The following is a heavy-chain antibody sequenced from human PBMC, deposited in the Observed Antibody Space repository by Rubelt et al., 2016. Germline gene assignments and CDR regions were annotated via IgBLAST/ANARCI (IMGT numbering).Heavy chain of an antibody. V-gene: IGHV1-18*01. Sequence: QVQLVQSGAEGKKPGASVKVSCKASGYTFTSYGMSWVRQAPGQGLEWMGWIRGSNGDTNYEQKLQGRVTVTTDTSTSTAYMELRSLRSDDTAVYYCVRDKGFGDHGMDVCGQGTTVTVSS. CDR3: VRDKGFGDHGMDV. D-gene: IGHD4-17*01. J-gene: IGHJ6*02. CDR1: GYTFTSYG. CDR2: IRGSNGDT.